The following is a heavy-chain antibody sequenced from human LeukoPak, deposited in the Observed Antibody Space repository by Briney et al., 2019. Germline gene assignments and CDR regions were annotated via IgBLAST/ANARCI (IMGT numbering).Heavy chain of an antibody. Sequence: SETLSLTCNVSGDSITSGAFYWAWIRQSPGKGLEWIGNVYYSGSTQYNPSLRGRVSITMDKTKNQFSLNLNSVSVTDTAIYYCARRDYAAWFDPWGQGTLVTVSS. J-gene: IGHJ5*02. V-gene: IGHV4-39*01. D-gene: IGHD4/OR15-4a*01. CDR3: ARRDYAAWFDP. CDR1: GDSITSGAFY. CDR2: VYYSGST.